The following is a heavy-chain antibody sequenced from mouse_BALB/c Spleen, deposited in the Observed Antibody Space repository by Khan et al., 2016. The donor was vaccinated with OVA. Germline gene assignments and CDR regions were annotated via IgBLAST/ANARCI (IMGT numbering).Heavy chain of an antibody. CDR3: TRIYRSDFDY. CDR1: GYSFTGYF. V-gene: IGHV1-20*02. D-gene: IGHD1-1*01. J-gene: IGHJ2*01. CDR2: INPHIGET. Sequence: VQPQQSGPELVRPGASVKISCKASGYSFTGYFMNWVMQSHGKSLEWIGRINPHIGETFYNQRFKDKATLTVDESSTTAHMELRSLASEDSAVYYCTRIYRSDFDYWGQGTTLTVSS.